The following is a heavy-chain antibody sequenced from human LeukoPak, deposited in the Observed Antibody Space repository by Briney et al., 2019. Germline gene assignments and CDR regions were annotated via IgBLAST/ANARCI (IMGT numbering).Heavy chain of an antibody. Sequence: GGSLRLSCAASGFSFSIYFMNWVRQAPGKGLEWVPSISRTSEYIHYADSVRGRFAISRDNAKNSVYLQMNSLRAEDTAVYFCAGGGDFDYWGQGILVTVSA. D-gene: IGHD3-16*01. CDR2: ISRTSEYI. CDR3: AGGGDFDY. V-gene: IGHV3-21*01. J-gene: IGHJ4*02. CDR1: GFSFSIYF.